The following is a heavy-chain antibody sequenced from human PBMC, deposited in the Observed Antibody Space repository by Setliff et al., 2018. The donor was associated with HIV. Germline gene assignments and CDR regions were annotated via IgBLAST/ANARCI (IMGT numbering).Heavy chain of an antibody. J-gene: IGHJ6*02. CDR3: ARGIENFWSGYGYLRLSGYGMDV. CDR2: IYYNGNT. Sequence: SETLSLTCTVSGGSISSHYWSWIRLPPGKGLEWIGTIYYNGNTNYNPSLKSRVAISVDTSKNLFSLKMNSVTPADTAVYYCARGIENFWSGYGYLRLSGYGMDVWGQGTTVTVS. V-gene: IGHV4-59*11. D-gene: IGHD3-3*01. CDR1: GGSISSHY.